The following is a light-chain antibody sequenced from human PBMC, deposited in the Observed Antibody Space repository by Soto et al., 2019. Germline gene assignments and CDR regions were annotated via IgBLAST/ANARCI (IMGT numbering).Light chain of an antibody. Sequence: DIQMTQSPSSVAASMGDRVIITCRASQGIGNLLAWYQQKPGKAPKLLIYFGSNLQTGVPSRFSGSGSGTDFTLTIISLQPDDLATYYYQHADSFPLTLGRGTRVEIK. CDR1: QGIGNL. J-gene: IGKJ4*01. V-gene: IGKV1-12*01. CDR3: QHADSFPLT. CDR2: FGS.